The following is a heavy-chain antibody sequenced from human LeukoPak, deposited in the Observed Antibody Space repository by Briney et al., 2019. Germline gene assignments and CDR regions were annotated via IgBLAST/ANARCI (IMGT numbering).Heavy chain of an antibody. CDR3: AKDDDDGDHVVVDH. D-gene: IGHD4-17*01. Sequence: GGSLRLSCAASGFTFSSYAMGWVRQAPGKGLGWVSLISGSGGSTYYADSVKGRFTVSRDNSKNTEYLQMNSLRAEDTAIYYCAKDDDDGDHVVVDHWGQGTLVTVSS. CDR2: ISGSGGST. CDR1: GFTFSSYA. V-gene: IGHV3-23*01. J-gene: IGHJ4*02.